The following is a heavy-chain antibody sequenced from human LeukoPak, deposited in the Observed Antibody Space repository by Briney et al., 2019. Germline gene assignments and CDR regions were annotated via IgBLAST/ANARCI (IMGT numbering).Heavy chain of an antibody. V-gene: IGHV3-23*01. CDR1: GFTFSSYA. D-gene: IGHD6-6*01. CDR2: ISGSGGST. Sequence: QPGGSLRLSCAASGFTFSSYAMGWVRQAPGKGLEWVSAISGSGGSTYYADSVKGRFTISRDNSKSTLYLQMNSLRAEDTAVYYCAKDRFSSSPQGPFDYWGQGTLVTVSS. J-gene: IGHJ4*02. CDR3: AKDRFSSSPQGPFDY.